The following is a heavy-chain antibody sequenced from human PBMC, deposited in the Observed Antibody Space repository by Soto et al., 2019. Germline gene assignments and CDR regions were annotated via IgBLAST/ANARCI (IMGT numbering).Heavy chain of an antibody. CDR1: GFTFSSYG. Sequence: GGSLRLSCAASGFTFSSYGMHWVRQAPGKGLEWVAVISYDGSNKYYADSVKGRFTISRDNSKNTLYLQMNSLRAEDTAVYYCAKQKLEEYYFDYWGQGTLGTVSS. CDR2: ISYDGSNK. V-gene: IGHV3-30*18. CDR3: AKQKLEEYYFDY. J-gene: IGHJ4*02.